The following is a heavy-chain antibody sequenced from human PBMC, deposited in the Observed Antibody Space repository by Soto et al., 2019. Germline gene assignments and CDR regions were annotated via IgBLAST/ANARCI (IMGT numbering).Heavy chain of an antibody. CDR1: GFTFTNYW. CDR3: ARGPFPYYYYAMDV. J-gene: IGHJ6*02. CDR2: INGDGSDT. Sequence: PGGSLRLSCAASGFTFTNYWMHWVRQAPGKGLMWVSRINGDGSDTTYADSVKGRFTISRDNAKNTLYLQMNSLRVEDSAVYFCARGPFPYYYYAMDVWGQGTTVTVSS. V-gene: IGHV3-74*03.